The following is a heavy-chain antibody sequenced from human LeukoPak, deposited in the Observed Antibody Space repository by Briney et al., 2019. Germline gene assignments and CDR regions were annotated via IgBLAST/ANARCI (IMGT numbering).Heavy chain of an antibody. CDR1: RFTFNTYA. CDR3: ATVNRDCSGGTCYSYDY. J-gene: IGHJ4*02. V-gene: IGHV3-23*01. CDR2: ISSNGDFT. D-gene: IGHD2-15*01. Sequence: PGGSLRLSCVVSRFTFNTYAVNWVRQAPGKGLEWVSAISSNGDFTYYADSVRGRFTISRDNSKNTVFLQMNGLRADDRAVYYCATVNRDCSGGTCYSYDYWGQGTLVTVSS.